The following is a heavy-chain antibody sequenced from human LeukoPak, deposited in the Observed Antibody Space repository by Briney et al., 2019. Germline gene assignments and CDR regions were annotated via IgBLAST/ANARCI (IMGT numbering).Heavy chain of an antibody. CDR1: GYIFSIYA. CDR2: INPNTGNP. CDR3: ARDYTVAIGTTTYFQH. J-gene: IGHJ1*01. V-gene: IGHV7-4-1*02. Sequence: ASVKVSCKASGYIFSIYAMIWVRQAPGQGLELMGWINPNTGNPTYAQGFTGRFVFSLDPSVSTAYLQISSLKPEDTAVYYCARDYTVAIGTTTYFQHWGQGTLVTVSS. D-gene: IGHD1-7*01.